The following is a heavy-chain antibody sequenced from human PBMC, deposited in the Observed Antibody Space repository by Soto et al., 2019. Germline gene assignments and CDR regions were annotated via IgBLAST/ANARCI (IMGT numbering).Heavy chain of an antibody. Sequence: PSETLSLTCTVSGGSISSGGYYWRWIRPHPGKGLEWIGYIYYSGSTYYNPSLKSRVTISVDTSKNQFSLKLSSVTAADTAVYYCARELRFGEDYYGMDVWGQGTTVTVSS. V-gene: IGHV4-31*03. CDR2: IYYSGST. D-gene: IGHD3-10*01. CDR1: GGSISSGGYY. CDR3: ARELRFGEDYYGMDV. J-gene: IGHJ6*02.